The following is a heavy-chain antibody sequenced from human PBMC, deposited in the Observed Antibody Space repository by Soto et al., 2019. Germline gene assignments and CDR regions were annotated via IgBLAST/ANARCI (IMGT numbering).Heavy chain of an antibody. J-gene: IGHJ3*02. CDR3: ARVEAAAGRGGAFEI. D-gene: IGHD6-13*01. V-gene: IGHV3-66*01. CDR2: IYSGGST. CDR1: GFTVSSNY. Sequence: EVQLVESGGGLVQPGGSLRLSCAASGFTVSSNYMSWVRQAPGKGLEWVSVIYSGGSTYYADSVKGRFTISRDNSKNTLYLQMNSLRAEDTAVYYCARVEAAAGRGGAFEIWGQGTMVTVSS.